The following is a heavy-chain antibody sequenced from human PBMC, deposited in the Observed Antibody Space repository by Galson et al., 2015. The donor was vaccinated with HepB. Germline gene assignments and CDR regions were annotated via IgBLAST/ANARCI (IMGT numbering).Heavy chain of an antibody. CDR2: ISGSGGST. J-gene: IGHJ4*02. CDR1: GFTFSSYA. V-gene: IGHV3-23*01. Sequence: YLRLSGAASGFTFSSYAMSWVRQAPGKGLEGVSAISGSGGSTYYADSVKGRFTIPRDNSKNTLYLQMNSLRAEDTAVYYCAKSPYYDFWSGSHTYYFDYWGQGTLVTVSS. CDR3: AKSPYYDFWSGSHTYYFDY. D-gene: IGHD3-3*01.